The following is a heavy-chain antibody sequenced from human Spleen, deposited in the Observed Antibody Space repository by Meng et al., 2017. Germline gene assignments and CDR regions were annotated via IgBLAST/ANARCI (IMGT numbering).Heavy chain of an antibody. CDR3: AHRPDSQYFFDY. CDR2: IYWDDDK. D-gene: IGHD4-11*01. Sequence: QITLKESGPPLVKPKQTPTPTSTFSGFSRRTSGVAVGWIRQPPGKALEWLALIYWDDDKRYSPSLKSRLTITKDTSKNQVVLTKTNMDPVDTATYYCAHRPDSQYFFDYWGQGTLVTVSS. V-gene: IGHV2-5*02. J-gene: IGHJ4*02. CDR1: GFSRRTSGVA.